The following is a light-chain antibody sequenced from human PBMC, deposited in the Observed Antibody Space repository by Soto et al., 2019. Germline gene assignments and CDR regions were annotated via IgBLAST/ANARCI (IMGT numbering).Light chain of an antibody. V-gene: IGKV3-15*01. Sequence: ERVMTQSPATLSVSPGERATLSCRASQSVSSNLAWYQQKPGQAPRLLIYGASTRATGIPARFSGSGSGTAFTLTISSLQSEDFAVYYCQQYNNWPPHTFGQGTKLEIK. J-gene: IGKJ2*01. CDR1: QSVSSN. CDR2: GAS. CDR3: QQYNNWPPHT.